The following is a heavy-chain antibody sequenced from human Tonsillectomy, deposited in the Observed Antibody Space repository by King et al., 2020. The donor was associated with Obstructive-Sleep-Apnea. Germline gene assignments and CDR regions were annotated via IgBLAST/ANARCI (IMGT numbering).Heavy chain of an antibody. CDR1: GFTFDDYA. CDR3: AKDKDSSGWYADY. CDR2: ISWNSVSI. J-gene: IGHJ4*02. Sequence: VQLVESGGGLVQPGRSLRLSCVASGFTFDDYAMHWVRQAPGKGLEWGSGISWNSVSIGYVDSVKGRFTISRDNVKKSLYLQMNSLRVEDTALYYCAKDKDSSGWYADYWGQGTLVTVSS. D-gene: IGHD6-19*01. V-gene: IGHV3-9*01.